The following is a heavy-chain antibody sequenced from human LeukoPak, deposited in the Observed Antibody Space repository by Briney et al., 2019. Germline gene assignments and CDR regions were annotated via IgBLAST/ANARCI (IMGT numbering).Heavy chain of an antibody. CDR2: ISAYNGNT. D-gene: IGHD3-3*01. CDR3: AREPLTIFGVVTKGDAFDI. V-gene: IGHV1-18*01. Sequence: GASGENSRQGSGYPFSSLGISWVPPAPGQGAGWVGWISAYNGNTNYAQKLQGRVTMTTDTSTSTAYMELRSLRSDDTAVYYCAREPLTIFGVVTKGDAFDIWGQGTMVTVSS. J-gene: IGHJ3*02. CDR1: GYPFSSLG.